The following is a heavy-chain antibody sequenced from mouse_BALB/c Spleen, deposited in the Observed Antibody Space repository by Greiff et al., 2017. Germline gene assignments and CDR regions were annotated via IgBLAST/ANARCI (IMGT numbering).Heavy chain of an antibody. CDR2: ISSGGIT. CDR1: GFTFSSYA. D-gene: IGHD2-4*01. J-gene: IGHJ2*01. Sequence: EVKLVESGGGLVKPGGSLKLSCAASGFTFSSYAMSWVRQTPEKRLEWVASISSGGITYYPDSVKGRFTISRDNARNILYLQMSSLRSEDTAMYYCARTIYYDPRGYFDYWGQGTTLTVSS. V-gene: IGHV5-6-5*01. CDR3: ARTIYYDPRGYFDY.